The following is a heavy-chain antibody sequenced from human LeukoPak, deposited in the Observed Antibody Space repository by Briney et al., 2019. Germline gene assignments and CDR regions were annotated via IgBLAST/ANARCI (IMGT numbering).Heavy chain of an antibody. J-gene: IGHJ3*02. CDR1: GYSFTSYW. CDR3: ARQGIAVAGPLADAFDI. Sequence: GESLKISCKGSGYSFTSYWIAWVRQMPGKGLEWMGIIYPGDSDTRYSPSFQGQVTISADKSISTAYLQWSSLKASDTAMYYCARQGIAVAGPLADAFDIWGQGTMVTVSS. V-gene: IGHV5-51*01. CDR2: IYPGDSDT. D-gene: IGHD6-19*01.